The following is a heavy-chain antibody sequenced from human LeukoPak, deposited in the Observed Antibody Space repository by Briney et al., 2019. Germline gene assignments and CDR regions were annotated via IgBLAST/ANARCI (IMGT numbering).Heavy chain of an antibody. V-gene: IGHV3-30-3*01. J-gene: IGHJ6*02. CDR1: GFTFSSYA. CDR3: ASSAGGRPSYYYYYGMDV. D-gene: IGHD3-10*01. Sequence: PGRSLRLSCAASGFTFSSYAMHWVRQAPGKGLEWVAVISYDGSNKYYADSVKGRFTISRDNSKNTLYLQMNSLRAEDTAVYYCASSAGGRPSYYYYYGMDVWGQGTTVTVSS. CDR2: ISYDGSNK.